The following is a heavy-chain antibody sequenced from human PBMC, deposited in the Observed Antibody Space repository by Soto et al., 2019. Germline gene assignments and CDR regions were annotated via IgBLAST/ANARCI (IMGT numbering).Heavy chain of an antibody. Sequence: GGSLKLGCAACGFSFSDYYMSWTRQAPGKGLEWLSYISGSGVYTNYADSVKGRFTISRDNSKNSLYLQMNSLTAEDTAVYYCARAERGKSGPTGWGQGTLVTVSS. CDR3: ARAERGKSGPTG. V-gene: IGHV3-11*06. D-gene: IGHD1-26*01. CDR1: GFSFSDYY. CDR2: ISGSGVYT. J-gene: IGHJ4*02.